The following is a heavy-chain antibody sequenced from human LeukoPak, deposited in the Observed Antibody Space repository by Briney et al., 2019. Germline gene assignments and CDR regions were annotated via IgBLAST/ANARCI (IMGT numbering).Heavy chain of an antibody. J-gene: IGHJ4*02. CDR2: IYTGGST. CDR1: GFTVSSNY. CDR3: AKGGRVAAAAYYFDY. V-gene: IGHV3-53*05. Sequence: GGSLRLSCAASGFTVSSNYMTWVRQAPGKGLEWVSFIYTGGSTYYADSVKGRFTISRDNSKNTLYLQMNSLRAEDTAVYYCAKGGRVAAAAYYFDYWGQGTLATVSS. D-gene: IGHD6-13*01.